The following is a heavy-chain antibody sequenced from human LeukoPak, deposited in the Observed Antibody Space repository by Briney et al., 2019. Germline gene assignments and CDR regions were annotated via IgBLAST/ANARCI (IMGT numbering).Heavy chain of an antibody. D-gene: IGHD1-26*01. CDR3: AKGLDSRRELAPFDY. V-gene: IGHV3-30*18. CDR1: GFTFSSYG. Sequence: GRSLRLSCAAPGFTFSSYGMHWVRQAPGKGLEWVAVISYDGTNKYYADSVRGRFTISRDNSKNTLYLQMNSLRAEDTAVYYCAKGLDSRRELAPFDYWGQGTLVTVSS. CDR2: ISYDGTNK. J-gene: IGHJ4*02.